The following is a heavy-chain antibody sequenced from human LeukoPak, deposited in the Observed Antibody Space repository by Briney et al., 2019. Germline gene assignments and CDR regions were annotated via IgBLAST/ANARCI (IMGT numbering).Heavy chain of an antibody. V-gene: IGHV3-21*01. CDR1: GFTFSSYS. Sequence: GGSLRLSCAASGFTFSSYSMNWVRQAPGKGLEWVSSISSSSSYIYYADSVKGRFTISRDNSKNTLYLQVNSLRTEDTAVYYCAKDLTAQPMIDYWGQGTLVTVSS. CDR3: AKDLTAQPMIDY. D-gene: IGHD3-22*01. J-gene: IGHJ4*02. CDR2: ISSSSSYI.